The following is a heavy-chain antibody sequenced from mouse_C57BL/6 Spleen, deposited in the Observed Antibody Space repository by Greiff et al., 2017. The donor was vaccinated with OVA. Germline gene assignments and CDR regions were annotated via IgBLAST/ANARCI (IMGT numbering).Heavy chain of an antibody. D-gene: IGHD1-1*01. CDR1: GYTFTSYD. CDR2: IYPRDGST. V-gene: IGHV1-85*01. J-gene: IGHJ2*01. CDR3: ERRAIYHWLDY. Sequence: VQLVESGPELVKPGASVKLSCKASGYTFTSYDINWVKQRPGQGLEWIGWIYPRDGSTKYNEKFKGKATLTVDTSSSTAYMELHSLTSADSAVFDGERRAIYHWLDYWGKGTTLTVAA.